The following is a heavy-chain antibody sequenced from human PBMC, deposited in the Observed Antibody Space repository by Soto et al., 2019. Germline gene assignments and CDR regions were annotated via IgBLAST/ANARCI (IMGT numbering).Heavy chain of an antibody. CDR2: IYYSGST. D-gene: IGHD3-10*01. V-gene: IGHV4-61*08. J-gene: IGHJ6*02. Sequence: SETLSLTCTVSGGSVSSGDYFWSWLRLSPGRRLEWIAYIYYSGSTNYNPSLESRATISVDTSKSQVSLTLTSMTTADAALYYCARSPNYYYYGFDVWGQGTAVTVSS. CDR3: ARSPNYYYYGFDV. CDR1: GGSVSSGDYF.